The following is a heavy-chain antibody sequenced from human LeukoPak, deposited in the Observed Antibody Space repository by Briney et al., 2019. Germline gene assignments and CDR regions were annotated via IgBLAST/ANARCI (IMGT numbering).Heavy chain of an antibody. J-gene: IGHJ5*02. CDR1: GGTFSSYA. V-gene: IGHV1-69*05. CDR3: ARVNDYYGSGSYLFDP. Sequence: ASVKVSCKASGGTFSSYAISWVRQAPGQGLEWMGGIIPIFGTANYAQKFQGRVTITTGESTSTAYMELSSLRSEDTAVYYCARVNDYYGSGSYLFDPWGQGTLVTVSS. D-gene: IGHD3-10*01. CDR2: IIPIFGTA.